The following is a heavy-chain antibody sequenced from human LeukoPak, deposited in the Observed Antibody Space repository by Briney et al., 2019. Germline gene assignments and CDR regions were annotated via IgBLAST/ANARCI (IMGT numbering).Heavy chain of an antibody. J-gene: IGHJ4*02. CDR1: GFTFSSYG. CDR2: IWYDGSNK. Sequence: GGSLRLSCAASGFTFSSYGMHWVRQAPGKGLEWVAVIWYDGSNKYYADSVKGRFTISRDNSKNTLYLQMNSLRAEDTAVYYCARTGLWLPADYWGQGTLVTVSS. CDR3: ARTGLWLPADY. D-gene: IGHD5-12*01. V-gene: IGHV3-33*01.